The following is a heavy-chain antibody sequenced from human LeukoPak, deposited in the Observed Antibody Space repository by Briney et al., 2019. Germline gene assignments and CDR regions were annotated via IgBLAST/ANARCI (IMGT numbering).Heavy chain of an antibody. Sequence: ASVKVSCKASGYTFTNSYIHWVRQAPGQGLEWMGLINPGGGNTNYAQNFQGRLTMTRDTSTTTAYMELSSLRSEDTAIYYCARIRDGYNDAYDIWGQGTVVTVPS. D-gene: IGHD5-24*01. CDR1: GYTFTNSY. V-gene: IGHV1-46*01. J-gene: IGHJ3*02. CDR3: ARIRDGYNDAYDI. CDR2: INPGGGNT.